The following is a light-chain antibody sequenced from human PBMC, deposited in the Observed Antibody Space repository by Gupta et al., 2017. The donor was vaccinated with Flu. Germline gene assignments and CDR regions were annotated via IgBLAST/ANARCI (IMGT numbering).Light chain of an antibody. CDR2: SNN. V-gene: IGLV1-47*02. Sequence: QSELTQPPSASGTPGQRVTISCSGGSSSIGSNYVHWYQQLPGTAPRLLIYSNNQRPSGGPDRFSDSKSGTSASLAISGLRAEDEGDYYCETWGDSRSDHWVFGGGTTLTVL. J-gene: IGLJ3*02. CDR3: ETWGDSRSDHWV. CDR1: SSSIGSNY.